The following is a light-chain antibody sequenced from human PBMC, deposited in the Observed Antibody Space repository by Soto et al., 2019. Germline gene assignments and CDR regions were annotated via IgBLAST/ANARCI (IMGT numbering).Light chain of an antibody. Sequence: ETVMTQSPDSLAVPIGQDATVTCKSSHHVWVSFNNKNYLAWYQQKEGHPPKXXMYWASNRESGVPDRFSGSGYGTDFNLTISSLQAEDVAVYYCQQYYSTPRTFGQGTKVDIK. CDR1: HHVWVSFNNKNY. CDR2: WAS. J-gene: IGKJ1*01. CDR3: QQYYSTPRT. V-gene: IGKV4-1*01.